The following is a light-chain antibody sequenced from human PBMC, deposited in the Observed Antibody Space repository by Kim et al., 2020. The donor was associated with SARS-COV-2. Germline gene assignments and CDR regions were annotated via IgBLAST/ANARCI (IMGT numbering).Light chain of an antibody. Sequence: QSVLTQPPSASGTPGQRVTISCSGSSSNIGSNTVNWYQQLPGTAPNLLIYSNNQRPSGVPDRFSGSKSGTSASLAISGLQSEDEADYYCAAWDDSLRVFGTGTKVTVL. CDR2: SNN. J-gene: IGLJ1*01. V-gene: IGLV1-44*01. CDR3: AAWDDSLRV. CDR1: SSNIGSNT.